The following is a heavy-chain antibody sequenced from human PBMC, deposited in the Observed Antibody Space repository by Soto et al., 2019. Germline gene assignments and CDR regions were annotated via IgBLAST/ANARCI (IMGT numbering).Heavy chain of an antibody. D-gene: IGHD3-22*01. CDR1: GGSFSSHS. CDR3: STRAYDTNGYYRFDP. V-gene: IGHV4-34*01. CDR2: INHSGGV. J-gene: IGHJ5*01. Sequence: PXGTLELTCAVCGGSFSSHSWTWIRQSPGKGLEWIGDINHSGGVNYSPSLKSRVTISLDKSKNQFSLTLSAVTAADTAMYYCSTRAYDTNGYYRFDPWGQGTLVTVSS.